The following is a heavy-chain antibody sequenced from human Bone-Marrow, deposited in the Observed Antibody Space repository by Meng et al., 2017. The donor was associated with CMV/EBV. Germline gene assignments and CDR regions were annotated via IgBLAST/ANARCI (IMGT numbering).Heavy chain of an antibody. Sequence: ASVKVSCKASGYTFTGYYIHWVRQAPGQGLEWMGWINPNSGVTNYAQKFQGRVTMTRDTSVSTAYMELSRLRSYDTAVYYCARVIGRSLLNPPLPFDYWGQGTLVTVSS. V-gene: IGHV1-2*02. CDR2: INPNSGVT. CDR3: ARVIGRSLLNPPLPFDY. J-gene: IGHJ4*02. CDR1: GYTFTGYY. D-gene: IGHD3-22*01.